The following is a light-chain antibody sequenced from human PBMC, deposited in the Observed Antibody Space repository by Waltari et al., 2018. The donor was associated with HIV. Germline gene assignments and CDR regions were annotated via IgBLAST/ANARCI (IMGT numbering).Light chain of an antibody. Sequence: EIVMTQSPATLSVSPGERVSLSCRDSQNIGINLAWFQQKPGQAPRVLVYGAFSRATGIPARFSGRGSGTEFTLTIARLQSEDSTVYFCQQYNRWPLTFGQGTRLEIK. J-gene: IGKJ5*01. CDR3: QQYNRWPLT. CDR2: GAF. V-gene: IGKV3-15*01. CDR1: QNIGIN.